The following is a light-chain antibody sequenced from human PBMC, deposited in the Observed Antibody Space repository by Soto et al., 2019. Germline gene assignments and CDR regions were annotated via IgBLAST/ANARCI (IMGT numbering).Light chain of an antibody. Sequence: EIVVTQSPGTLSVSPVSRATLSCRARQSVDSNYLAWYQQKRGQAPRLLIYGASSRATGIPDRFSGSGSGTDFTLTIARVAPEDFAVYYCQQYGRSPRTFGQGTKWIS. CDR1: QSVDSNY. CDR2: GAS. V-gene: IGKV3-20*01. CDR3: QQYGRSPRT. J-gene: IGKJ1*01.